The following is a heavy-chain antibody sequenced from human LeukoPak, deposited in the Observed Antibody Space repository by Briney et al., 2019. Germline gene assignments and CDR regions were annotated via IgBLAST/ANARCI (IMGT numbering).Heavy chain of an antibody. CDR1: GDSINLYY. CDR2: THYTGNN. J-gene: IGHJ5*02. CDR3: ARGDNWFDP. V-gene: IGHV4-59*01. Sequence: SETLSLTCEASGDSINLYYWNWIRRPPGKALEWIGYTHYTGNNKYNPSLKSRVSMSVDVPKKQLTLKLSSVTAADTAVYYCARGDNWFDPWGQGTLVTVSS.